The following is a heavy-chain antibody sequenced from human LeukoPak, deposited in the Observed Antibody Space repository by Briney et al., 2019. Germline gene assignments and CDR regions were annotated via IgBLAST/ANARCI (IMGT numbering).Heavy chain of an antibody. CDR1: GGSFSGYY. CDR3: ARGSSPSRTGYSSGWKRAWFDP. Sequence: SETLSLTCSVYGGSFSGYYWSWIRQPPGKGLEWIGEINHSGSTNYNPSLKSRVTISVDTSKNQFSLKLSSVPAADTAVYYCARGSSPSRTGYSSGWKRAWFDPWGQGTLVTVSS. CDR2: INHSGST. D-gene: IGHD6-19*01. J-gene: IGHJ5*02. V-gene: IGHV4-34*01.